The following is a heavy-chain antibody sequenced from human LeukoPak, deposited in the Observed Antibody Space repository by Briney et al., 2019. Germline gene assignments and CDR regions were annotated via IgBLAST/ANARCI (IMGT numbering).Heavy chain of an antibody. CDR3: VQYSSSWYQGDFDY. CDR2: MTHSGST. Sequence: PSETLSLTCAVYGGSFSNYYWSWIRQPPGKGLEWIGEMTHSGSTNYNPSLKSRVTISVDTSKNQFSLKLSSVTAADTAVYYCVQYSSSWYQGDFDYWGQGTLVTVSS. V-gene: IGHV4-34*01. D-gene: IGHD6-13*01. CDR1: GGSFSNYY. J-gene: IGHJ4*02.